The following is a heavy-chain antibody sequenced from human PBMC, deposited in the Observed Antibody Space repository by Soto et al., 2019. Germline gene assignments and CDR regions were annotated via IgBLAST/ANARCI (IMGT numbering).Heavy chain of an antibody. CDR1: GFTFSSYW. J-gene: IGHJ6*02. CDR3: ARALVVPAAPGYYYYGMDV. Sequence: GGSLRLSCAASGFTFSSYWMSWVRQAPGKGLEWVANIKQDGSEKYYVDSVKGRFTISRDNAKNSLYLQMNSLRAEDTAVYYCARALVVPAAPGYYYYGMDVWGQGTTVTVSS. D-gene: IGHD2-2*01. CDR2: IKQDGSEK. V-gene: IGHV3-7*05.